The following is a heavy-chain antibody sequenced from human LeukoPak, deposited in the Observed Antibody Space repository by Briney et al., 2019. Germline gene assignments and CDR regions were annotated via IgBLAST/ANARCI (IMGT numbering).Heavy chain of an antibody. CDR3: ARDAYYYDSSGQGWFDP. V-gene: IGHV1-2*02. CDR2: INPNSGGT. Sequence: ASVRVSSEDPLYTFTGYYMHWVRPAPGQGGGWMGWINPNSGGTNSAQKSQGTGTMTRDTSISTAYMELSRLRSDDTAVYYWARDAYYYDSSGQGWFDPWGQGTLVTVSS. J-gene: IGHJ5*02. D-gene: IGHD3-22*01. CDR1: LYTFTGYY.